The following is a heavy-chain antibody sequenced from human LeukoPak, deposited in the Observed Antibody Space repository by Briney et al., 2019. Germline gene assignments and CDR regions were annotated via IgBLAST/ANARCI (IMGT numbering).Heavy chain of an antibody. V-gene: IGHV4-34*01. J-gene: IGHJ6*02. CDR1: GGSLSGYY. CDR3: ARAALASSGWYRYYYGMDV. CDR2: INHSGST. D-gene: IGHD6-19*01. Sequence: PSETLSLTCAVYGGSLSGYYWSWIRQPPGKGLEWIGEINHSGSTNYNPSLKSRVTISVDTSKNQFSLKLSSVTAADTAVYYCARAALASSGWYRYYYGMDVWGQGTTVTVSS.